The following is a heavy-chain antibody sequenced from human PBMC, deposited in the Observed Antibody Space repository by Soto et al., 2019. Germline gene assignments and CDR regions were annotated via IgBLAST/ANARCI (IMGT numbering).Heavy chain of an antibody. CDR1: GGSISSYY. CDR2: IYYSGST. V-gene: IGHV4-59*01. D-gene: IGHD3-10*01. J-gene: IGHJ4*02. Sequence: SETLSLTCTVSGGSISSYYWSWIRQPPGKGLEWIGYIYYSGSTNYNPSLKSRVTISVDTSKNQFSLKLSSVTAADTAVYYCARGAASGWYYGSGSTLDYWGQGTLVTVSS. CDR3: ARGAASGWYYGSGSTLDY.